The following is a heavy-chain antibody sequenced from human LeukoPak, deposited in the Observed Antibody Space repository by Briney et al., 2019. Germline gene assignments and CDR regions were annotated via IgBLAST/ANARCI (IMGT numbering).Heavy chain of an antibody. V-gene: IGHV3-30*18. D-gene: IGHD3-10*01. CDR1: GLTFSSYG. CDR3: AQGAGPMGIGEFDY. CDR2: ISYDGSNK. Sequence: PGGSLRLSSAASGLTFSSYGMHSVPQAPRKRLEWVAVISYDGSNKNYADSAKGRFTISRDNSKNTLYLQMNSLRAEDTAVYYCAQGAGPMGIGEFDYWGQGTLVTVSS. J-gene: IGHJ4*02.